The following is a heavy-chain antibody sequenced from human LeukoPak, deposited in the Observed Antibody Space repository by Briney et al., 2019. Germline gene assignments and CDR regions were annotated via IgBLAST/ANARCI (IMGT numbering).Heavy chain of an antibody. CDR2: INKDGSEK. CDR1: GFTLITYW. CDR3: AREFGSSGWSPSSFDH. V-gene: IGHV3-7*01. D-gene: IGHD6-19*01. J-gene: IGHJ4*02. Sequence: AGGSLRLSCAASGFTLITYWTTWVRQAQGEGREWVANINKDGSEKYYVDSVKGRFTISRDNAKNSLYLQMNSLRAEDTAVYYCAREFGSSGWSPSSFDHWGQGTLVTVSS.